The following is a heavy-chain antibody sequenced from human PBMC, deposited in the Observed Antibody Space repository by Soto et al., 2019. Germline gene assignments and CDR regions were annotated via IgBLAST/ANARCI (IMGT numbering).Heavy chain of an antibody. CDR2: INHSGST. J-gene: IGHJ5*02. CDR1: GGSFSGYY. Sequence: NPSETLSLTCAVYGGSFSGYYWSWIRQPPGKGLEWIGEINHSGSTNYNPSLKSRVTISVDTSKNQFSLKLSSVTAADTAVYYCARIRSELYSSSRLRWFDPWGQGTLVTVSS. CDR3: ARIRSELYSSSRLRWFDP. V-gene: IGHV4-34*01. D-gene: IGHD6-6*01.